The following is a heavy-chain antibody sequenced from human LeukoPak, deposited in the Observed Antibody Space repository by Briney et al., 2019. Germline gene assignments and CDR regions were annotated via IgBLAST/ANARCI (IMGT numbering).Heavy chain of an antibody. CDR1: GFTFSRYA. D-gene: IGHD3/OR15-3a*01. CDR2: VGNASPYI. J-gene: IGHJ3*02. V-gene: IGHV3-21*01. Sequence: PGGSLRLSCAASGFTFSRYAMNWVRQAPGKGLEWVSSVGNASPYIYYADSVKGRFTFSRDNAKNSLYLQMDSLRDEDTAVYYCARGDDLQRRNAALDIWGQGTMVTVSS. CDR3: ARGDDLQRRNAALDI.